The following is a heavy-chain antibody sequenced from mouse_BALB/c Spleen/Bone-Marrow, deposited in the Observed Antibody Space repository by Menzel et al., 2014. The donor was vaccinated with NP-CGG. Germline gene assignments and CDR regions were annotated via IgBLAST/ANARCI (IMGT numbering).Heavy chain of an antibody. V-gene: IGHV2-9*02. CDR1: GFSLTSYG. CDR2: IWAGGST. CDR3: ASYGGGAMDY. D-gene: IGHD1-1*02. Sequence: VKVVESGPGLVSPSQRLSITCTVSGFSLTSYGVHWVRPPPGKGLEWLGVIWAGGSTNYNSALMSRLSINKDNSKSQVFLKMNSLQTDDTAMYYCASYGGGAMDYWGQGTSVTVSS. J-gene: IGHJ4*01.